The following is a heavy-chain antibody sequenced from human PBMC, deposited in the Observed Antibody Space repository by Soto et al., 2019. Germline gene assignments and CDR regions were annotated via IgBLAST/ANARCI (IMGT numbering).Heavy chain of an antibody. CDR1: GGTFSSYA. Sequence: QVQLVQSGAEVKKPGSSVKVSCKASGGTFSSYAISWVRQAPGQGLEWVGGIIPIFGTANYAQKLQGRVTITEDESTSTAYMELSSLRSEDTAVYYCARKATVSYYYGMDVWGQGTTVTVSS. CDR2: IIPIFGTA. D-gene: IGHD4-17*01. CDR3: ARKATVSYYYGMDV. V-gene: IGHV1-69*12. J-gene: IGHJ6*02.